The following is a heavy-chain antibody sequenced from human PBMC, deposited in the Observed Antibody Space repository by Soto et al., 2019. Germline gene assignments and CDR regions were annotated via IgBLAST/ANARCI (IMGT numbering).Heavy chain of an antibody. J-gene: IGHJ4*02. Sequence: GGSLRLSGPAPGFPFSSYPMSWVRQAPGKGLEWVSTINSNGDSTYYADSVKGRFTISRANSKNTLYLQMHSLRAEDTAVYYCAKDLGGRDAYNSLDYWGQGALVTVSS. V-gene: IGHV3-23*01. CDR2: INSNGDST. CDR3: AKDLGGRDAYNSLDY. CDR1: GFPFSSYP. D-gene: IGHD1-26*01.